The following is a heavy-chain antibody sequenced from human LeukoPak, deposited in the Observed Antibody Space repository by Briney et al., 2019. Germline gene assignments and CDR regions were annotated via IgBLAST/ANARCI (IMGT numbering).Heavy chain of an antibody. D-gene: IGHD6-19*01. Sequence: ASVKVSCKASGYTFTSYGISWVRQAPGQGLEWMGWISAYNGNTNYAQKLQGRVTMTTDTSTSTAYMELRSLRSDDTAVYYCAGGIAVAGFMDWFDPWGQGTLVTVSS. J-gene: IGHJ5*02. CDR2: ISAYNGNT. CDR3: AGGIAVAGFMDWFDP. CDR1: GYTFTSYG. V-gene: IGHV1-18*01.